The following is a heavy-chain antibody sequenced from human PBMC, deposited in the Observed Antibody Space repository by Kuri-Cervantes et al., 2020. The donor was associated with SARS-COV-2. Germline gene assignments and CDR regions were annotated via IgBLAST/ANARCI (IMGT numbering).Heavy chain of an antibody. CDR3: AELGMGPVDY. CDR2: ISSSSTI. CDR1: GFTFSDYY. V-gene: IGHV3-11*04. J-gene: IGHJ4*02. D-gene: IGHD7-27*01. Sequence: GSLRLSCAASGFTFSDYYMSWIRQAPGKGLEWVSYISSSSTIYYADSVKGRFTISRDNAKNSLYLQMNSLRAEDTAAYYCAELGMGPVDYWGQGTLVTVSS.